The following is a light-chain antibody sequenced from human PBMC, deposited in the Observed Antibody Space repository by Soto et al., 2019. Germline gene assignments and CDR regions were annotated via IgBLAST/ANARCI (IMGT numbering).Light chain of an antibody. CDR3: QTWDTGARVV. Sequence: QLVLTQSPSASASLGASVKLTCTLSSGHSSYAIAWHQQQPAKGPRYLMKLSSDGSHSKGYGIPDRFSGSSSGAERYLTISGLQSEDEADYSCQTWDTGARVVFGGGTKLTVL. CDR2: LSSDGSH. CDR1: SGHSSYA. V-gene: IGLV4-69*01. J-gene: IGLJ2*01.